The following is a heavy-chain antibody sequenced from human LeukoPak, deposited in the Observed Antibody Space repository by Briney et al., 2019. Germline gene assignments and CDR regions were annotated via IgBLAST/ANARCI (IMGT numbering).Heavy chain of an antibody. CDR3: AKHRFESGGYHSTD. D-gene: IGHD3-22*01. CDR2: ISGGSGST. J-gene: IGHJ4*02. Sequence: GGSLRLSCAASGFTFSSYSMNWVRQAPGKGLAWVSTISGGSGSTYCADSVKGRFTISRDNSKNTLYLQMNSLRDEDTAVYYCAKHRFESGGYHSTDWGQGTLVTVSS. CDR1: GFTFSSYS. V-gene: IGHV3-23*01.